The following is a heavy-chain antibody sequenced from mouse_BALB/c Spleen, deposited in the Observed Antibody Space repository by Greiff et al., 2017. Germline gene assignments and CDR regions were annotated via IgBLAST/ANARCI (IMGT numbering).Heavy chain of an antibody. V-gene: IGHV2-9*02. J-gene: IGHJ3*01. Sequence: QVQLQQSGPGLVAPSQSLSITCTVSGFSLTSYGVHWVRQPPGKGLEWLGVIWAGGSTNYNSALMSRLSISKDNSKSQVFLKMNSLQTDDTAMYYCASYGNYAAWFAYWGQGTLVTVSA. CDR3: ASYGNYAAWFAY. D-gene: IGHD2-1*01. CDR1: GFSLTSYG. CDR2: IWAGGST.